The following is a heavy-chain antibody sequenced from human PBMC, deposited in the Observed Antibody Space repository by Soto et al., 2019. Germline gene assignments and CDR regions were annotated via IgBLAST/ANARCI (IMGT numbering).Heavy chain of an antibody. Sequence: GASVKVSCKASGGTFSSYTISWVRQAPGQGLEWMGRIIPILGIANYAQKFQGRVTITADKSTSTAYMELSSLRSEDTAVYYCASGSGYDWVEYWGQGTLVTVSS. J-gene: IGHJ4*02. CDR3: ASGSGYDWVEY. D-gene: IGHD5-12*01. CDR1: GGTFSSYT. V-gene: IGHV1-69*02. CDR2: IIPILGIA.